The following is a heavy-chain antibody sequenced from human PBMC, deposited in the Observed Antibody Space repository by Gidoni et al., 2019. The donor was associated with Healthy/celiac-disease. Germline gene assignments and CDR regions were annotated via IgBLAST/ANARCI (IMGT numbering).Heavy chain of an antibody. CDR1: GFTFSSYS. J-gene: IGHJ4*02. V-gene: IGHV3-21*01. Sequence: EVPLVESGGGLVKPGGSLRLSCAASGFTFSSYSMNWVRQAPGKGLDGVSSISSSRIYIYYADSVKGRFTISRDNAKNSLYLQMNSLRAEDTAVYYCARVADYYGSGSYYVDYWGQGTLVTVSS. D-gene: IGHD3-10*01. CDR2: ISSSRIYI. CDR3: ARVADYYGSGSYYVDY.